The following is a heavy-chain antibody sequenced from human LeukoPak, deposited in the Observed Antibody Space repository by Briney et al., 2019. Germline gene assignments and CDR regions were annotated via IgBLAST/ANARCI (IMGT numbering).Heavy chain of an antibody. J-gene: IGHJ5*02. CDR3: ARDGRSAWYRGGKFGP. CDR1: SHSISSSSYY. Sequence: PSETLKLTCTDSSHSISSSSYYWVRNSQPPGKGLEWNGTIYYSGSTYYNPSLKSRVTISVDTSKNQFSLKLSSVTAADTAVYYCARDGRSAWYRGGKFGPWGQGTLVTVSS. CDR2: IYYSGST. V-gene: IGHV4-39*07. D-gene: IGHD6-19*01.